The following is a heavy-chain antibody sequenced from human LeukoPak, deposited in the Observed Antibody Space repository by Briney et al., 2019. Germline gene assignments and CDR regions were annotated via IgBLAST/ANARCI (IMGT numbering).Heavy chain of an antibody. D-gene: IGHD3-3*01. CDR1: GFTFSSYA. J-gene: IGHJ4*02. CDR3: ARDYDFWSGYSDY. V-gene: IGHV3-23*01. CDR2: ISGSGGST. Sequence: PGGSLRLSCAASGFTFSSYAMSWVRQAPGKGLEWVSAISGSGGSTYYADSVKGRFTISRDNAKNSLYLQMNSLRAEDTAVYYCARDYDFWSGYSDYWGQGTLVTVSS.